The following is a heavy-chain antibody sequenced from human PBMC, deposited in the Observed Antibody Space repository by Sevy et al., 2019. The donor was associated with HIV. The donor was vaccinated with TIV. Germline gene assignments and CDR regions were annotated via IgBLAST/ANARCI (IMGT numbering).Heavy chain of an antibody. CDR1: GFTFSPYW. CDR3: ARGVGLDC. D-gene: IGHD1-26*01. CDR2: IRPDGSDK. V-gene: IGHV3-7*01. Sequence: GGSLRLSCAASGFTFSPYWMTWVRQAPGKGLEWVANIRPDGSDKYYVDSVKGRLPISRDNAKNSLYLQMNSLRADDTAMYYCARGVGLDCWGQGALVTVSS. J-gene: IGHJ4*02.